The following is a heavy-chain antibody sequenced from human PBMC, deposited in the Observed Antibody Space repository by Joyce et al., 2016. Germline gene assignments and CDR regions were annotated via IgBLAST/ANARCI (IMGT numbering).Heavy chain of an antibody. CDR1: GVTVSNNY. V-gene: IGHV3-53*01. Sequence: EVQLVESGGGLIQPGGSLRLSCAASGVTVSNNYMTWVRQAPGKVLEWVSFIYSGGDTYYADSVKGRFTISRDKNTLYLQMNSLRVEDTAVYYCARVPGFHWGQGTLVTVSS. CDR2: IYSGGDT. J-gene: IGHJ4*02. CDR3: ARVPGFH.